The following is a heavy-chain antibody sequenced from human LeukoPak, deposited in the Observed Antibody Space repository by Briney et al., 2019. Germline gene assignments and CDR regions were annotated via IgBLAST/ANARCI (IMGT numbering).Heavy chain of an antibody. CDR1: GGSISSSSYY. D-gene: IGHD3-16*01. CDR2: IYYSGST. Sequence: PSETLSLTCTVSGGSISSSSYYWGWLRQPPGKGLEWIVSIYYSGSTYYNPSIKSRVTISVDTSKNQCSLKLSSVTAADTAVYYCARGSKGVMDYWGQGTPVTVSS. CDR3: ARGSKGVMDY. J-gene: IGHJ4*02. V-gene: IGHV4-39*07.